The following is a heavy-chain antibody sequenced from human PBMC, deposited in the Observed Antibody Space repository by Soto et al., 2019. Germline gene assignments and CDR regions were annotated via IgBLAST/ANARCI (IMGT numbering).Heavy chain of an antibody. CDR1: GFTFSSYS. D-gene: IGHD3-22*01. CDR3: ARDRSPYYYDSSGYYLNYHYYYGMDV. V-gene: IGHV3-21*01. J-gene: IGHJ6*02. Sequence: VGSLRLSCAASGFTFSSYSMNWVRQAPGKGLEWVSSISSSSSYIYYADSVKGRFTISRDNAKNSLYLQMNSLRAEDTAVYYCARDRSPYYYDSSGYYLNYHYYYGMDVWGQGTTVTVSS. CDR2: ISSSSSYI.